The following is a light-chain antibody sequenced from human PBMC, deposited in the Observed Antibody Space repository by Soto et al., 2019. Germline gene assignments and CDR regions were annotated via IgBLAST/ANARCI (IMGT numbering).Light chain of an antibody. J-gene: IGKJ1*01. CDR1: QTIIRY. Sequence: GARVSVTCRASQTIIRYLSWYQQKPGKAPKLLISAASNLQSGVSSRFNGSRSGTDFTLTISSLQSEDFATYYCQQCYSHPLTFGQGTKVDIK. CDR3: QQCYSHPLT. CDR2: AAS. V-gene: IGKV1-39*01.